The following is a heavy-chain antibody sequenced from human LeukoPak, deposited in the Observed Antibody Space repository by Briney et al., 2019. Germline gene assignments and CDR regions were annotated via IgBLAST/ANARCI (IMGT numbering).Heavy chain of an antibody. V-gene: IGHV3-21*01. J-gene: IGHJ4*02. D-gene: IGHD3-22*01. Sequence: PGGSLKLSCAASGFTFSSYSMNWVRQAPGKGPEWVSSISSSSSYIYYADSVKGRFTISRDNAKNSLYLQMNSLRAEDTAVYYCARDRSGYGYFDYWGQGTLVTVSS. CDR2: ISSSSSYI. CDR3: ARDRSGYGYFDY. CDR1: GFTFSSYS.